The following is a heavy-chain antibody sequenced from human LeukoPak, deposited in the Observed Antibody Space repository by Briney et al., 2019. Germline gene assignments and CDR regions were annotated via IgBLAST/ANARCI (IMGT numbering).Heavy chain of an antibody. V-gene: IGHV3-23*01. CDR3: AKTRPLDSSSWSHGDY. D-gene: IGHD6-13*01. Sequence: GGSLRLSCAASGFTFSSYAMSWVRQAPGKGLEWVSAISGSGDSTYYGDSVKGRFTTSRDNSKNTLYLQMNSLRAEDTAVYYCAKTRPLDSSSWSHGDYWGQGTLVTVSS. J-gene: IGHJ4*02. CDR2: ISGSGDST. CDR1: GFTFSSYA.